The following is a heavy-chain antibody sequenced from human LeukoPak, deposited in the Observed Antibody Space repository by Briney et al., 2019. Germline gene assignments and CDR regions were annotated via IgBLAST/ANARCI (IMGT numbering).Heavy chain of an antibody. CDR2: ISAYNGNT. D-gene: IGHD5-12*01. CDR3: ARDLGSPSKVDIVAKRDDY. J-gene: IGHJ4*02. Sequence: GASVKVSCKASGYTFTSYGISWVRQAPGQGLEWMGWISAYNGNTNYAQKLQGRVTMTTDTSTSTAYMELRSLRSDDTAVYYCARDLGSPSKVDIVAKRDDYWGQGTLVTVSS. CDR1: GYTFTSYG. V-gene: IGHV1-18*01.